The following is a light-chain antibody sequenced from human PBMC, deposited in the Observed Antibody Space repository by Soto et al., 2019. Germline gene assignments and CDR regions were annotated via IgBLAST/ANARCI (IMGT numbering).Light chain of an antibody. CDR3: SSHTSANTRV. Sequence: QSALTQPASVSGSPGQSIAISCTGTSSDVGGYDYVSWYQQQPDKAPKLIIYEVTQRPSGVSHRFSGSKSGNTASLTISWRQAEDEADYYCSSHTSANTRVFGTGTKVTVL. CDR2: EVT. V-gene: IGLV2-14*01. J-gene: IGLJ1*01. CDR1: SSDVGGYDY.